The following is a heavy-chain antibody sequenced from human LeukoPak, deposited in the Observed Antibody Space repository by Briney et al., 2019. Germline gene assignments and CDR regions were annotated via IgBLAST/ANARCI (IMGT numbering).Heavy chain of an antibody. D-gene: IGHD3-22*01. CDR1: GFTFSSYA. V-gene: IGHV3-23*01. CDR2: ISGSGGST. J-gene: IGHJ4*02. Sequence: PGGSLRLSCAASGFTFSSYAMSWVRQAPGKGLEWVSAISGSGGSTYYADSVKGRFTISRDNSKNTLYLQMNSLRAEDTAVYYCARGSTHQYYYDSSGYYPLDYWGQGTLVTVSS. CDR3: ARGSTHQYYYDSSGYYPLDY.